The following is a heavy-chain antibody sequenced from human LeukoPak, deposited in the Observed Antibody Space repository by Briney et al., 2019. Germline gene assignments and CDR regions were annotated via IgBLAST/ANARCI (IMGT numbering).Heavy chain of an antibody. Sequence: GGSLRLSCEASGFTFSSYVMHWVRQAPGKGLEWVAFISYDGRNNYYADSVKGRFTISRDNSKNTLYLQMNSLKPEDTAVYYCARGGEFQLLYGSDYWGQGTLVSVSS. D-gene: IGHD2-2*02. J-gene: IGHJ4*02. CDR3: ARGGEFQLLYGSDY. CDR1: GFTFSSYV. CDR2: ISYDGRNN. V-gene: IGHV3-30*04.